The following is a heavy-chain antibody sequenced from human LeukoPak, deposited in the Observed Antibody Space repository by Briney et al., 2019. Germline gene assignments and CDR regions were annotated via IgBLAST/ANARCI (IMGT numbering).Heavy chain of an antibody. Sequence: SQTLSLTCGISGDRIYNDNASWNWIRQSPSRGLEWLGRTYYRSKWYYDYAVSVKDRMTIHPDTPENQVSLQLNSVTPEDTAVYYCARGARGYYVSVFDSWGQGTLVTVSS. CDR1: GDRIYNDNAS. D-gene: IGHD1-26*01. J-gene: IGHJ5*01. CDR3: ARGARGYYVSVFDS. V-gene: IGHV6-1*01. CDR2: TYYRSKWYY.